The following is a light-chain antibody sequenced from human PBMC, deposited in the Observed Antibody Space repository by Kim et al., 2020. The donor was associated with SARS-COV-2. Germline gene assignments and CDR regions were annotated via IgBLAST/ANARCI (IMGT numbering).Light chain of an antibody. CDR3: QTWGTGLGV. Sequence: QLVLTQSPSASASLGASVKLTCTLSSGHSSYAIAWHQQQPEKGPRYLMKLNSDGSHSKADGIPDRFSGSSSGAERYLTISSLQSEDEADYYCQTWGTGLGVFGTGTKVTVL. J-gene: IGLJ1*01. V-gene: IGLV4-69*01. CDR1: SGHSSYA. CDR2: LNSDGSH.